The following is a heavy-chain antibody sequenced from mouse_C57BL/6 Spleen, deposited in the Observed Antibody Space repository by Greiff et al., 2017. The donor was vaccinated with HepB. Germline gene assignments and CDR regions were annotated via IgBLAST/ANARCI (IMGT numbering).Heavy chain of an antibody. V-gene: IGHV1-55*01. Sequence: VQLQQPGAELVKPGASVKMSCKASGYTFTSYWITWVKQRPGQGLEWIGDIYPGSGSTNYNEKFKSKATLTADTSSSTAYMQLSSLTSEDSAVYYCARRDYYAMDYWGQGTSVTVSS. J-gene: IGHJ4*01. CDR1: GYTFTSYW. CDR2: IYPGSGST. CDR3: ARRDYYAMDY.